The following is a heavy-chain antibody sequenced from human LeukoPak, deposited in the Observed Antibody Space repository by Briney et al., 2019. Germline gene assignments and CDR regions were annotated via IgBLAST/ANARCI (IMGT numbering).Heavy chain of an antibody. V-gene: IGHV4-39*07. CDR2: IYYSGST. J-gene: IGHJ4*02. CDR1: GGSISSSSYY. D-gene: IGHD3-22*01. Sequence: SETLSLTCTVSGGSISSSSYYWGWIRQPPGKGLEWIGSIYYSGSTYYNPSLKSRVTMSVDTSKNQFSLKLSSVTAADTAVYYCAREVHDSSGYPFDYWGQGTLVTVSS. CDR3: AREVHDSSGYPFDY.